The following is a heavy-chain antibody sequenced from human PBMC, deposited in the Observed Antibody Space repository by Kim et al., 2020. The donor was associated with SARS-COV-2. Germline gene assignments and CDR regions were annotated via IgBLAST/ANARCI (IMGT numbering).Heavy chain of an antibody. J-gene: IGHJ4*02. CDR1: GITVTTNY. Sequence: GGSLRLSCAVSGITVTTNYMNWVRQAPGKGLEWVSTIYSGGTTYYADSVKGRFTISRDTSKNTRYLQMNSLRAEDTAVYYCAREPYSSTWLDYWGPGTLVTVSS. D-gene: IGHD6-13*01. V-gene: IGHV3-66*01. CDR3: AREPYSSTWLDY. CDR2: IYSGGTT.